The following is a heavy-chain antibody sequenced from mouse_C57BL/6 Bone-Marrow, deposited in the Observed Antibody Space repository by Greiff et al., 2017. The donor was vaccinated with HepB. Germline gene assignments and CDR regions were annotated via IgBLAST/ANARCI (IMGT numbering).Heavy chain of an antibody. CDR2: IDPETGGT. Sequence: VQLLESGAELVRPGASVTLSCKASGYTFTDYEMHWVKQTPVHGLEWIGAIDPETGGTAYNQKFKGKAILTADKSSSTAYMELRSLTSEDSAVYCCTRGGTRGYWGQGTTLTVSS. CDR1: GYTFTDYE. CDR3: TRGGTRGY. V-gene: IGHV1-15*01. J-gene: IGHJ2*01.